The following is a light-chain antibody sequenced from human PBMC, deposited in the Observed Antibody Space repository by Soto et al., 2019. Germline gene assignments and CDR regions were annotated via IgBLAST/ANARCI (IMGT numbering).Light chain of an antibody. V-gene: IGLV6-57*02. CDR2: EDN. CDR1: GGIIANNY. Sequence: NFMLTQPHYLSESPGKTVTNSCNGSGGIIANNYVHGYQQRPGSAPTTVIYEDNQRHSGVPDRFSGYIDRSSNSASLTISGLKTEDEADYYCQCYDSSNGLFGGGTKLTVL. J-gene: IGLJ3*02. CDR3: QCYDSSNGL.